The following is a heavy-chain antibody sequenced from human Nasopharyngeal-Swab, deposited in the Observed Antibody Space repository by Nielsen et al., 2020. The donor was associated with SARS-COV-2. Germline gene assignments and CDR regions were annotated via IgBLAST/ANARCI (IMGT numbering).Heavy chain of an antibody. CDR1: GYTLTELS. CDR2: FDPEDGET. CDR3: ATECPRDTLLTGYYGPYQY. J-gene: IGHJ4*02. V-gene: IGHV1-24*01. D-gene: IGHD3-9*01. Sequence: ASVKVSCKVSGYTLTELSMHWVRQAPGKGLEWMGGFDPEDGETIYAQKFQGRVTMTEDTSTDTAYMELSSLRSEDTAVYYCATECPRDTLLTGYYGPYQYWGQGTLVTVSS.